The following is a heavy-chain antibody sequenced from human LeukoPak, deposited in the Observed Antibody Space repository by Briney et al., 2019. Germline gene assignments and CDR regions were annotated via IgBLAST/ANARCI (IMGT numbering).Heavy chain of an antibody. Sequence: ASVRVSCKASGGTFSSYAISWVRQAPGQGLEWMGLINPSGSSTLYAQKFQGRVTMTRDMSTTTAYMELSSLRSEDTAVYYCARSAGASDRGRWVRGVINYYYYYMDVWGKGTTVTVSS. D-gene: IGHD3-10*01. J-gene: IGHJ6*03. V-gene: IGHV1-46*01. CDR1: GGTFSSYA. CDR2: INPSGSST. CDR3: ARSAGASDRGRWVRGVINYYYYYMDV.